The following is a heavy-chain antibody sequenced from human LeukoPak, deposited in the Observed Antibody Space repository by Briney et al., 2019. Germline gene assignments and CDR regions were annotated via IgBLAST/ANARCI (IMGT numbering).Heavy chain of an antibody. CDR3: ARGLGWKVATMGLFFMDV. D-gene: IGHD5-24*01. J-gene: IGHJ6*03. Sequence: SETLSLTCGVNGGSFRGYDWSWVRQPPGKGLGWIGEINAGGDTKYNPSLKSRVTMSVDTFRNQFSLTVTSVTAADTAVYYCARGLGWKVATMGLFFMDVWGEGTTVTVSS. CDR1: GGSFRGYD. V-gene: IGHV4-34*01. CDR2: INAGGDT.